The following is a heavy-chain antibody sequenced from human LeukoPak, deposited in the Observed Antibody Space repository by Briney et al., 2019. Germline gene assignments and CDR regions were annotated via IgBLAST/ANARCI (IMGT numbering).Heavy chain of an antibody. CDR2: IYYSGST. V-gene: IGHV4-30-2*01. CDR3: ARGRSGYSYSNWYFDL. CDR1: GGSISSGGYS. J-gene: IGHJ2*01. Sequence: SETLSLTCAVSGGSISSGGYSWSWIRQPPGEGLEWIGYIYYSGSTYYNPSLKSRVTISVDRSKNQFSLKLSSVTAADTAVYYCARGRSGYSYSNWYFDLWGRGTLVTVSS. D-gene: IGHD5-18*01.